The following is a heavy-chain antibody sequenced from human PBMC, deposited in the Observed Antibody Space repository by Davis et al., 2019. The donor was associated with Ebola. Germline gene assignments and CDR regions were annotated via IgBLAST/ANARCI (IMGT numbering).Heavy chain of an antibody. CDR2: IGTAGDT. Sequence: ESLKISCAASGFTFSSYDMHWVRQATGKGLEWVSAIGTAGDTYYPGSVKGRFTISRENAKNSLYLQMNSLRAGDTAVYYCARARIGGSYFDYWGQGTLVTVSS. CDR3: ARARIGGSYFDY. CDR1: GFTFSSYD. V-gene: IGHV3-13*01. J-gene: IGHJ4*02. D-gene: IGHD1-26*01.